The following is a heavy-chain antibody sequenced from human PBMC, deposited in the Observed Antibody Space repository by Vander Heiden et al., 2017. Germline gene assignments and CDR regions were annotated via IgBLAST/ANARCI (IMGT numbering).Heavy chain of an antibody. CDR1: GCTFSSKS. V-gene: IGHV3-21*01. CDR2: ISSSSYNI. CDR3: ATYDYVWGSYRPPVDY. J-gene: IGHJ4*02. D-gene: IGHD3-16*02. Sequence: EVQLVESGGGLVKPGGSLRLSCADSGCTFSSKSMNWVRQAPGKGLEWVSSISSSSYNIYYEDSVKGRFTSSRDNAKNSLYLRMNSLRAEDTAVYYCATYDYVWGSYRPPVDYWGQGTLVTVSS.